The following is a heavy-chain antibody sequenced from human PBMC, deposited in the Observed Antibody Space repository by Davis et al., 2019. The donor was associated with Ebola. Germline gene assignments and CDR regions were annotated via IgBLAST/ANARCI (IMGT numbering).Heavy chain of an antibody. J-gene: IGHJ4*02. CDR3: ARGSPRYGSGTSY. V-gene: IGHV4-34*01. CDR1: GGSFSGYY. Sequence: MPSETLSLTCAVYGGSFSGYYWSWIRQPPGKGLEWIGEINHSGSTNYNPSLKSRVTISVDTSKNQFSLKLSSVTAADTAVYYCARGSPRYGSGTSYWGQGTLVTVSS. D-gene: IGHD3-10*01. CDR2: INHSGST.